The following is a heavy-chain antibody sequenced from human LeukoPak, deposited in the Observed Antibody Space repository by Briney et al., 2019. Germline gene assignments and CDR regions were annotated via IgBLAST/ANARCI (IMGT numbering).Heavy chain of an antibody. CDR2: INTDGSST. CDR3: ARREYSYDGYYFDY. CDR1: GFTLSSYW. J-gene: IGHJ4*02. D-gene: IGHD5-18*01. Sequence: GGALGLSFAASGFTLSSYWVNLVRPASGEGLVLVSTINTDGSSTNYADSVKGRFTISRDNAKNTLYLQMNSLRAEDTAVYYCARREYSYDGYYFDYWGQGTLVTVSS. V-gene: IGHV3-74*01.